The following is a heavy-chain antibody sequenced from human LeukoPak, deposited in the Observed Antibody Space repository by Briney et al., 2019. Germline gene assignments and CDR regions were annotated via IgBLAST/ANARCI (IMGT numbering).Heavy chain of an antibody. CDR2: IIPIFGTA. Sequence: SVRVSCKASGGTFSSYAISWVRQAPGQGLEWMGGIIPIFGTANYAQKFQGRVTITSDESTSTAYMELSSLRSEDTAVYYCASPDVDTNYYYYMDVWGKGTTVTVSS. CDR1: GGTFSSYA. D-gene: IGHD5-18*01. CDR3: ASPDVDTNYYYYMDV. V-gene: IGHV1-69*13. J-gene: IGHJ6*03.